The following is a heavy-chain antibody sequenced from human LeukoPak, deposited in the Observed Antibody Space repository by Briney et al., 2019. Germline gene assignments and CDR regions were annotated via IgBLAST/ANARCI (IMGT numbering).Heavy chain of an antibody. D-gene: IGHD2-8*01. CDR1: GFTFDDYA. Sequence: GRALRLSCAASGFTFDDYAMHWVRQAPGKGLEWVSGISWNSGSIGYADSVKGRFTISRDTAKNSLYLQMNSLRAEDTALYYCAKGRAHLITLILFDDWGQGTLVTVSS. J-gene: IGHJ4*02. CDR2: ISWNSGSI. V-gene: IGHV3-9*01. CDR3: AKGRAHLITLILFDD.